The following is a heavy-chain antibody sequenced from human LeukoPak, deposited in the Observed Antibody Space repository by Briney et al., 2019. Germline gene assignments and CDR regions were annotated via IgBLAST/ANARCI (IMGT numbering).Heavy chain of an antibody. CDR2: IYYSGST. CDR3: ARARNLIVVVPAKVPTGLADAFDI. V-gene: IGHV4-59*01. D-gene: IGHD2-2*01. CDR1: GGSISSYY. Sequence: PSETLSLTCTVSGGSISSYYWSWIRQPPGKGLEWIGYIYYSGSTNYNPSLKSRVTISVDTSKNQFSLKLSSVTAADTAVYYCARARNLIVVVPAKVPTGLADAFDIWGQGTMVTVSS. J-gene: IGHJ3*02.